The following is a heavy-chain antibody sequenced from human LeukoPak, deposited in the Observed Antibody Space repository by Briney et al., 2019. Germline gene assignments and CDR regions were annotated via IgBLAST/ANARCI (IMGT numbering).Heavy chain of an antibody. Sequence: SETLSLTCAVSGYSISSGYYWGWIRQPPGKGLEWIGSIYHSGSTYYNPSLKSRVTISVDTSKNQFSLKLSSVTAADTAVYYCARDLGLGYYYDIWGQGTLVTVSS. V-gene: IGHV4-38-2*02. CDR1: GYSISSGYY. CDR2: IYHSGST. D-gene: IGHD3-16*01. CDR3: ARDLGLGYYYDI. J-gene: IGHJ4*02.